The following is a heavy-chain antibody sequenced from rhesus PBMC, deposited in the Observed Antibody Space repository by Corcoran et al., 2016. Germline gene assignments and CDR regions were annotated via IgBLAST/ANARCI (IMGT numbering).Heavy chain of an antibody. J-gene: IGHJ5-1*01. CDR1: GGSFRRYW. V-gene: IGHV4-80*01. CDR3: TSPVRYRFDV. D-gene: IGHD3-9*01. CDR2: INGDSGST. Sequence: HVQLQESGPGLVKPSETLSLTCAVSGGSFRRYWWNWIRQPPGKGLEWIGEINGDSGSTNSNPSIQSRVAISMDVSKNQFSLRLTSVTAADTAVDYCTSPVRYRFDVWGPGVLVSVSS.